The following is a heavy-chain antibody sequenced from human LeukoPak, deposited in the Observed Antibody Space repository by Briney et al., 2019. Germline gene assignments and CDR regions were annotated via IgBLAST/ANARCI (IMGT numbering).Heavy chain of an antibody. CDR2: TYYMSKWYN. CDR3: ARVSHYYGSGSYYNPSGAFDI. V-gene: IGHV6-1*01. CDR1: GDSVSSNSVA. D-gene: IGHD3-10*01. Sequence: HSQTLSLTCAISGDSVSSNSVAWNWIRQSPSRGLEWLGRTYYMSKWYNDYAVSVKSRITINPDTSKNQFSLQLNSVTPEDTAVYYCARVSHYYGSGSYYNPSGAFDIWGQGTMVTVSS. J-gene: IGHJ3*02.